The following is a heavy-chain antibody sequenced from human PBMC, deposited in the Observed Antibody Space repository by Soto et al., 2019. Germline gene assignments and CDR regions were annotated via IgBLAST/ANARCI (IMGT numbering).Heavy chain of an antibody. V-gene: IGHV3-30*03. D-gene: IGHD3-3*01. CDR2: TSFDESSK. CDR3: ARDQFLESNYYYYGMDV. J-gene: IGHJ6*02. Sequence: GGSLRLSCAASGFTFSSSGMHWVRQAPGKGLEWVAVTSFDESSKYYSDSVKGRFTISRDNPKNTLYLQMNSLRAEDTAVYYCARDQFLESNYYYYGMDVWGQGTTVTVSS. CDR1: GFTFSSSG.